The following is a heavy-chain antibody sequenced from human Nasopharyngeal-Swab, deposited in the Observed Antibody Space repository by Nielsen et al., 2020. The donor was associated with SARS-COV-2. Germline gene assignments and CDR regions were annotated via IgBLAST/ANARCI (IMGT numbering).Heavy chain of an antibody. CDR3: AKAGGTTVAFDS. V-gene: IGHV3-43*01. D-gene: IGHD4-23*01. Sequence: GESLKISCSASGFTFDDFTMHWVRQAQGKGLEWVSLITWDGDSTSYGDSVKGRFTMSRDNTENSLYLEMNSLRTEDTALYYCAKAGGTTVAFDSWGQGTLVTVSS. J-gene: IGHJ4*02. CDR2: ITWDGDST. CDR1: GFTFDDFT.